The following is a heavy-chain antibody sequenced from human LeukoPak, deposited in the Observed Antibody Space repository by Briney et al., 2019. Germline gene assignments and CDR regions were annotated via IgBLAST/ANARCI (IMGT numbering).Heavy chain of an antibody. CDR1: GFTFSSYS. Sequence: PGGSLRLSCAASGFTFSSYSMNWVRQAPGKGLEWVSSISSSSYIYYADSVKGRFTISRDNAKNSLYLQMNSLRAEDTAVYYCARDSIGTSSLEGPMDVWGQGTTVTVSS. V-gene: IGHV3-21*01. CDR2: ISSSSYI. CDR3: ARDSIGTSSLEGPMDV. D-gene: IGHD1-14*01. J-gene: IGHJ6*02.